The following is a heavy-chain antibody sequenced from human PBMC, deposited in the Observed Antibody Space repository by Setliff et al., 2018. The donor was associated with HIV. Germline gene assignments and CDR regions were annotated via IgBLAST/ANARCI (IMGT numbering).Heavy chain of an antibody. Sequence: SETLSLTCTVSGDSINGGSYYWSWIRQPAGEGLEWIGHIFTSGSTTYNPSLKSRVSISLDTSKNQFSLKLSSVTAADTAVYYCARQGAVTGHSFDYWGQGALVTVSS. V-gene: IGHV4-61*09. J-gene: IGHJ4*02. CDR3: ARQGAVTGHSFDY. CDR1: GDSINGGSYY. D-gene: IGHD6-19*01. CDR2: IFTSGST.